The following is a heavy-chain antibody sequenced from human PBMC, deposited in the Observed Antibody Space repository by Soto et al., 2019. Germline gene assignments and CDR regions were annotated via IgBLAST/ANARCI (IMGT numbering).Heavy chain of an antibody. CDR1: GFTFSSYG. CDR3: AKDLSPFYDYIWGSYRYTAFDY. CDR2: ISYDGSNK. D-gene: IGHD3-16*02. J-gene: IGHJ4*02. Sequence: QVQLVESGGGVVQPGRSLRLSCAASGFTFSSYGMHWVRQAPGKGLEWVAVISYDGSNKYYADSVKGRFTISRDNYKNALYLQMNSLRAEDTAVYYCAKDLSPFYDYIWGSYRYTAFDYWGQGTLVTVSS. V-gene: IGHV3-30*18.